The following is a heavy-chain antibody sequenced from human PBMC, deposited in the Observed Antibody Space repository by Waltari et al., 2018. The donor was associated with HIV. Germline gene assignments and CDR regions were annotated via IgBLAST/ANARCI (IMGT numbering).Heavy chain of an antibody. CDR2: ISAYNGNT. CDR1: GYTFTKYG. CDR3: ARDRGYGYYFDSSAYYPLDY. D-gene: IGHD3-22*01. J-gene: IGHJ4*02. Sequence: QVQLVQSGAEVKKPGASVKVSCKASGYTFTKYGISCVRQAPGQGLEWMAWISAYNGNTNYAQKLQGRVTVTTDTSTSTAYMELRSLRSDDTALYYCARDRGYGYYFDSSAYYPLDYWGQGTLVTVSS. V-gene: IGHV1-18*01.